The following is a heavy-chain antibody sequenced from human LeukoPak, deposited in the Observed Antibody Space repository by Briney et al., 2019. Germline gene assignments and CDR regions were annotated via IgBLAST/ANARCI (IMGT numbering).Heavy chain of an antibody. J-gene: IGHJ4*02. CDR3: ARDGGGVSSWVSH. V-gene: IGHV5-10-1*01. CDR2: IDPGDSFT. D-gene: IGHD2-8*02. CDR1: GYRFSSYW. Sequence: GESLKISCKGSGYRFSSYWISWVRQMPGKGLEWMGRIDPGDSFTKYRPSLEGRVTISADKSLSTVYLQWRSLQASDTAIYYCARDGGGVSSWVSHWGQGTLVTVSS.